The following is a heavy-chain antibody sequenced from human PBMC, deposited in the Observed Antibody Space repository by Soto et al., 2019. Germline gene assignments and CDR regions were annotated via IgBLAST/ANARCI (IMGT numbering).Heavy chain of an antibody. J-gene: IGHJ4*02. CDR1: GFTFSSYA. Sequence: GGSLRLSCAASGFTFSSYAMSWVRQAPGKGLEWVSAISGSGGSTYYAESVKGRFTISRDNSKNTLYLQMNSLRAEDTALYYCAKVGPEVTLRWNFDYWGQGTLVTVSS. V-gene: IGHV3-23*01. CDR3: AKVGPEVTLRWNFDY. CDR2: ISGSGGST. D-gene: IGHD1-1*01.